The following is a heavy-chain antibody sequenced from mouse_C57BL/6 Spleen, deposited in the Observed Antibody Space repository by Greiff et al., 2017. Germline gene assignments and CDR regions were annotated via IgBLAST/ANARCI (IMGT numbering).Heavy chain of an antibody. CDR1: GFSFNTYA. V-gene: IGHV10-1*01. CDR3: VRPYSNYEGDWYFDV. D-gene: IGHD2-5*01. J-gene: IGHJ1*03. Sequence: EVQVVESGGGLVQPKGSLKLSCAASGFSFNTYALNWVRPAPGKGLEWVARIRSKSNNYATYYADSVKDRFTISRDDSESMLYLQMNNLKTEDTAMYYCVRPYSNYEGDWYFDVWGTGTTVTVSS. CDR2: IRSKSNNYAT.